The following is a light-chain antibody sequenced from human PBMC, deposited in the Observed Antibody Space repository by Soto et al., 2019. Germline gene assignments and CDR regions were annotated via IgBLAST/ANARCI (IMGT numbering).Light chain of an antibody. CDR1: QGIGIY. Sequence: IKMTQSPSSVYATVGDRVTITCRASQGIGIYLAWYQQTPGKVPKHLIYGASKLQSGFPSRFSGGGSGTNFTLTISSLQPEDVATYYCQNYKRAPITFGQGTRLEI. J-gene: IGKJ5*01. V-gene: IGKV1-27*01. CDR3: QNYKRAPIT. CDR2: GAS.